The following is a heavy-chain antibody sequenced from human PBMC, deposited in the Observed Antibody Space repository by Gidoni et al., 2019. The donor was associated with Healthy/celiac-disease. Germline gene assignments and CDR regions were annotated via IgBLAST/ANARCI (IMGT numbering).Heavy chain of an antibody. CDR1: GDTFTGYY. CDR2: INPNSGGT. V-gene: IGHV1-2*02. Sequence: QVQLVQSGAEVKKPGASVKVSCKASGDTFTGYYMHWVRQAPGQGLEWMGWINPNSGGTNYAQKFQGRVTMTRDTSISTAYMELSRLRSDDTAVYYCASLSLGGTGSRDKSLTSKRFDPWGQGTLVTVSS. J-gene: IGHJ5*02. D-gene: IGHD4-17*01. CDR3: ASLSLGGTGSRDKSLTSKRFDP.